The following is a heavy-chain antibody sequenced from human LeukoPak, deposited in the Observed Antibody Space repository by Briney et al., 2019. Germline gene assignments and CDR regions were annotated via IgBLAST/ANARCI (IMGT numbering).Heavy chain of an antibody. CDR2: IYHSGST. CDR1: RGSISSGGYY. D-gene: IGHD3-22*01. Sequence: TLSLTCIVSRGSISSGGYYWRWIRLHRGEGRVWIGYIYHSGSTYYNPSLKRRVTISVDTSKNQFSLKLSSVTAADTAVYYCARGTYDYDSSGYYYGYFDYWGQGTLVTVSS. J-gene: IGHJ4*02. V-gene: IGHV4-31*03. CDR3: ARGTYDYDSSGYYYGYFDY.